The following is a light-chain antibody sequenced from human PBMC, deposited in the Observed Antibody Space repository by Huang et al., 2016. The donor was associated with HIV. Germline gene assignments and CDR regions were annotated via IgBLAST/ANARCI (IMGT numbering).Light chain of an antibody. V-gene: IGKV1-5*03. CDR1: QSISSW. CDR3: QQYNSYSPYT. J-gene: IGKJ2*01. CDR2: KAS. Sequence: DIQMTQSPSTLSASVGDRVTITCRDSQSISSWLAWYQQNPGKAPKLLIYKASSLESGVPSRFSGSGSGTEFTLTISSLQPDDFATYYCQQYNSYSPYTFGQGTKLEIK.